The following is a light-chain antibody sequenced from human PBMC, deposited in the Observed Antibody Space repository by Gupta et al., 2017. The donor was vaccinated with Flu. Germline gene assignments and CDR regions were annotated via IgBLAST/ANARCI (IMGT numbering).Light chain of an antibody. CDR2: EIT. CDR1: SSDVGTYNL. CDR3: SSYTGSNNPYV. J-gene: IGLJ1*01. V-gene: IGLV2-8*01. Sequence: QSALTQPPSASGSPGQSVTISCTGTSSDVGTYNLVSWYQQHPGKAPRLMIYEITKRPSGVPDRCSGSKSGNTASLTVSGLQAEDEADYYCSSYTGSNNPYVFGTGTKVTVL.